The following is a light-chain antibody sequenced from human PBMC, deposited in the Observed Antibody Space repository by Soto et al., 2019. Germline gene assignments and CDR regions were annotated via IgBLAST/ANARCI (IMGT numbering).Light chain of an antibody. CDR2: DAS. V-gene: IGKV3-11*02. CDR1: QSVNSY. Sequence: EIVLTQSPATLSLSPGDRATLSCRASQSVNSYLAWFQQRPGQAPRLLIYDASNRATGIPARFSGSGSGRDFTLTISSLEPEDFAVYYCQQRSNWPLTFGGGTKVEIK. J-gene: IGKJ4*01. CDR3: QQRSNWPLT.